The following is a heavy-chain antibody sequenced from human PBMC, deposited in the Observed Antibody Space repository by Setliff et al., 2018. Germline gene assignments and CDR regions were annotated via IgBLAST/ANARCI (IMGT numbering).Heavy chain of an antibody. D-gene: IGHD3-22*01. CDR1: GYTFTSHY. V-gene: IGHV1-46*01. J-gene: IGHJ3*02. CDR2: INPSSGRT. CDR3: ARDVFPYHYEGAFDI. Sequence: ASVKVSCKASGYTFTSHYMHWVPQAPGLGLEWMGTINPSSGRTSYAQKFQGRVTMTRDTSTSTVYMDMNSLRSEDTAVYYCARDVFPYHYEGAFDIWGQGTMVTVSS.